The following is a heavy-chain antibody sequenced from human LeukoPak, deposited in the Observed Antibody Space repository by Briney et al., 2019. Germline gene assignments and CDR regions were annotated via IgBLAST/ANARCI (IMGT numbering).Heavy chain of an antibody. J-gene: IGHJ4*02. Sequence: ASVKVSCKASGYTFTSYGISWVRQAPGQGLEWMGIINPSGGSTSYAQKFQGRVTMTRDMSTSTVYMELSSLRSEDTAVYYCARDYGGNPSLFDYWGQGTLVTVSS. CDR3: ARDYGGNPSLFDY. CDR2: INPSGGST. V-gene: IGHV1-46*01. CDR1: GYTFTSYG. D-gene: IGHD4-23*01.